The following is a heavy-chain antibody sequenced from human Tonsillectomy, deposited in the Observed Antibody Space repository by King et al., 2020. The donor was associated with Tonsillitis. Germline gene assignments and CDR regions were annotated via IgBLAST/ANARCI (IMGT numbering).Heavy chain of an antibody. J-gene: IGHJ4*02. D-gene: IGHD3-22*01. V-gene: IGHV3-30*02. CDR1: GFTLNDYG. CDR3: AKRHHDSSGYYSGFDS. CDR2: IRADGTNK. Sequence: VQLVESGGGVVQPGGSLRLSCALSGFTLNDYGMSWIRQAPGKGLEWVAYIRADGTNKYYADSVTGRFTISRDNSRNKLYLQMNSLRTEDTAVYYCAKRHHDSSGYYSGFDSWGQGTLVTVSS.